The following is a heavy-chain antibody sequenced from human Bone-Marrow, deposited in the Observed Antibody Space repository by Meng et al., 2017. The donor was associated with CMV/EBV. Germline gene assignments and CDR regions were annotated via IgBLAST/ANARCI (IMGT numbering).Heavy chain of an antibody. V-gene: IGHV3-23*01. CDR3: ARGGGVVVPAAPFNY. CDR2: IRGNGDDT. Sequence: GGSLRLSCAASGFTFNNYPMTWVRQGPGKGLEWVSVIRGNGDDTYYADSVKGRFTISRDNSKNSVYLQMNSLRAEDTAVYYCARGGGVVVPAAPFNYWGQGTLVTVSS. J-gene: IGHJ4*02. CDR1: GFTFNNYP. D-gene: IGHD2-2*01.